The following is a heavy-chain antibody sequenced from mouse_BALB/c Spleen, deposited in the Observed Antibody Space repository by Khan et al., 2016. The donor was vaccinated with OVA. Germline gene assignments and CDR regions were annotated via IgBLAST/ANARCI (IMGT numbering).Heavy chain of an antibody. CDR1: GFSLTTYG. CDR3: ARWVNSYYSMDY. CDR2: IWGDGSI. V-gene: IGHV2-3*01. D-gene: IGHD1-3*01. J-gene: IGHJ4*01. Sequence: VQLQESGPGLVAPSQSLSITCTVSGFSLTTYGVNWVRQPPGKGLEWLGVIWGDGSINYYSVLKSRMSIINDNSYTQVFLKLISMLNDETATYYCARWVNSYYSMDYWGKGTSVTVSS.